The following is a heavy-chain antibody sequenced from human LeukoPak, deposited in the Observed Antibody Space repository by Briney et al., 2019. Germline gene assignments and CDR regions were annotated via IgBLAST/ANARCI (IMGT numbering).Heavy chain of an antibody. CDR3: ARGSTSGKYDS. CDR2: IFPGDADT. CDR1: GYSFSSWW. J-gene: IGHJ5*01. Sequence: RGESLKISCKGSGYSFSSWWIAWVRQMPGKGLEWMGIIFPGDADTRYSSSFQGQVTISADMSISTVYLQWSSLKASDTAMYYCARGSTSGKYDSWGQGTQVTVSS. D-gene: IGHD1-26*01. V-gene: IGHV5-51*01.